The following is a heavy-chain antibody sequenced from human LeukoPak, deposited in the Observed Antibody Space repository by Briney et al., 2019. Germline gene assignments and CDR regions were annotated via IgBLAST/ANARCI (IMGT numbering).Heavy chain of an antibody. V-gene: IGHV1-2*06. D-gene: IGHD5-24*01. Sequence: ASVKVSCKASGYTFTDFYMHWVRQAPGQGLEWMGQINLDGGGTNYAQKFQGRVTTTRDTSISTAYMELSSLRSDDTAVYYCARSGLEMSTVNFDYWGQGTLVTVSS. J-gene: IGHJ4*02. CDR1: GYTFTDFY. CDR3: ARSGLEMSTVNFDY. CDR2: INLDGGGT.